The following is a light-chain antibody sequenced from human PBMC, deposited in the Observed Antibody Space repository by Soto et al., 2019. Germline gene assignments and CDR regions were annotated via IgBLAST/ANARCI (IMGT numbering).Light chain of an antibody. V-gene: IGKV2-28*01. J-gene: IGKJ4*01. Sequence: DIVMTQSPLSLPVTPGAPASISCRSSQSLLHSNGYNSLDWYRQKPGQSPQLLVFVGSNRASGVPERLRGRGSGTYFTLKIIIVETEDFRGYYCMQPLQTPLTFGGETKEEIK. CDR3: MQPLQTPLT. CDR2: VGS. CDR1: QSLLHSNGYNS.